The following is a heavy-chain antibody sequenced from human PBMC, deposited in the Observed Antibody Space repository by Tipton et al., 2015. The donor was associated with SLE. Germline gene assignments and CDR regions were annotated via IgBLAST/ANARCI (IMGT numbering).Heavy chain of an antibody. CDR3: ARASGPDCSSTSCYTGSWFDP. D-gene: IGHD2-2*02. V-gene: IGHV1-69*09. CDR2: IIPILGIA. CDR1: GGTFSSYT. J-gene: IGHJ5*02. Sequence: QLVQSGAEVKKPGSSVKVSCKASGGTFSSYTISWVRQAPGQGLEWMGRIIPILGIANYAQKLQGRVTITADKSTSTAYMELSSLRSEDTAVYYCARASGPDCSSTSCYTGSWFDPWGQGTLVTVSS.